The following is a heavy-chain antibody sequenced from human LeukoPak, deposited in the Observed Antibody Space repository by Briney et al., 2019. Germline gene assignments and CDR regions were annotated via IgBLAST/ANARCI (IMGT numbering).Heavy chain of an antibody. V-gene: IGHV3-23*01. D-gene: IGHD3-3*01. CDR3: ARRRVLEY. CDR1: VFTFTNHA. Sequence: GGALRLSCAASVFTFTNHAMTWVRQAPGKGLEWVSSISGSGDGTYYADSVKGRFTISRDNSENTLYLQMNSLRAADTGIYYCARRRVLEYWGQGTLVTVSS. J-gene: IGHJ4*02. CDR2: ISGSGDGT.